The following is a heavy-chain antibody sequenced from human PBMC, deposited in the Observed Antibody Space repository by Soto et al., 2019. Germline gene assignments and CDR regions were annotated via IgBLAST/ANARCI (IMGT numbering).Heavy chain of an antibody. D-gene: IGHD2-15*01. CDR3: ARDRGGGSPWYY. J-gene: IGHJ4*02. CDR2: IYYSGST. V-gene: IGHV4-31*03. Sequence: QVQLQESGPGLVKPSQTLSLTCTVSGGSISSGGYYWSWIRQHQGKGLEWIGYIYYSGSTYYNPSLKSRVTISVDTSKNQFSLKLSSVTAGDTAVYYCARDRGGGSPWYYWGQGTLVTVSS. CDR1: GGSISSGGYY.